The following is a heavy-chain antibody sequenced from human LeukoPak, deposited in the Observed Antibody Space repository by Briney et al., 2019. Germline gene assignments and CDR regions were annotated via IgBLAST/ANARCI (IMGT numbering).Heavy chain of an antibody. CDR2: ISAYNGNT. V-gene: IGHV1-18*01. J-gene: IGHJ5*02. Sequence: ASVKVSCKASGYTFTSYGISWVRQAPGQGFEWMGWISAYNGNTNYAQKLQGRVTMTTDTSTSTAYMELSRLRSEDTAVYYCARDSDFWSGEYSWFDPWGQGTLVTVSS. CDR3: ARDSDFWSGEYSWFDP. D-gene: IGHD3-3*01. CDR1: GYTFTSYG.